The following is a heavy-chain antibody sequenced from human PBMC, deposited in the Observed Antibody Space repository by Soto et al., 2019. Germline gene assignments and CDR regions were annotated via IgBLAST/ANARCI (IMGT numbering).Heavy chain of an antibody. Sequence: QVQLVESGGGVVQPGRSLRLSCAASGFSFRVYGMHWVSQAPGKGLEWVAVIWSDGSNKYYADSVKGRFTISRDNSKNTLYLQMNSLRAEDTAVYYCARVVGSGSAFHYFDYWGQGTLVTVSS. CDR1: GFSFRVYG. CDR3: ARVVGSGSAFHYFDY. J-gene: IGHJ4*02. D-gene: IGHD3-10*01. CDR2: IWSDGSNK. V-gene: IGHV3-33*01.